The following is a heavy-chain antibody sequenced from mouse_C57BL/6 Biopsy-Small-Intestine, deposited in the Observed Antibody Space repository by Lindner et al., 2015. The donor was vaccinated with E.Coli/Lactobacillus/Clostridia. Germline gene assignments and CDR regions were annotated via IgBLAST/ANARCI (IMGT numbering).Heavy chain of an antibody. Sequence: VQLQESGTELVKPGASVKISCKVSGYAFSRYWMNWVKQRPGKGLEWIGQIYPGDGDTNYNGKFKGKATLTADKSSSTAYMQLSSLTSEDSAVYFCAREDYGSTYWYFDVWGTGTTVTVSS. J-gene: IGHJ1*03. V-gene: IGHV1-80*01. CDR3: AREDYGSTYWYFDV. CDR1: GYAFSRYW. CDR2: IYPGDGDT. D-gene: IGHD1-1*01.